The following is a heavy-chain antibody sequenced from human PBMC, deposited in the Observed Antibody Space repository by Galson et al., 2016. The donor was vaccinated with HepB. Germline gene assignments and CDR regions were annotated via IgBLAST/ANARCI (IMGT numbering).Heavy chain of an antibody. D-gene: IGHD3-16*01. CDR3: SRERGGILRDSDS. J-gene: IGHJ4*02. V-gene: IGHV4-38-2*02. CDR2: IHHSGTT. Sequence: SETLSLTCAVSGFSISSGYDWAWIRQPPGKGLEWIGNIHHSGTTFYTPYLKTRVTISVDTSKNHFSLKLSSVTAADTAVYYCSRERGGILRDSDSWGQGILVTVSS. CDR1: GFSISSGYD.